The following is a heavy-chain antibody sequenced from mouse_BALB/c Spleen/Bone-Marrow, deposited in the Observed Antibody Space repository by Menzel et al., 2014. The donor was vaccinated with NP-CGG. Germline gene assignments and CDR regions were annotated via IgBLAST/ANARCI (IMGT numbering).Heavy chain of an antibody. Sequence: EVQLQQSGPELVKPGASVKISCKASGYPFTDYIMHWVRQSHGKSLEWIGYIYPHTSDTGYNQKFKSKATLTVDISSSTAYMVLRSLTSEDSAVYYCVRAPPITSVVTRDYWGQGTTPTVSS. D-gene: IGHD1-1*01. CDR3: VRAPPITSVVTRDY. J-gene: IGHJ2*01. V-gene: IGHV1S29*02. CDR1: GYPFTDYI. CDR2: IYPHTSDT.